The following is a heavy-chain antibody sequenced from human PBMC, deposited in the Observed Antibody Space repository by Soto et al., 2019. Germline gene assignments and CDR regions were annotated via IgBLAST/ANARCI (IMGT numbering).Heavy chain of an antibody. CDR2: ISHDGANK. D-gene: IGHD6-19*01. J-gene: IGHJ4*02. V-gene: IGHV3-30-3*01. Sequence: QVQLVESGGGVVQPGRSLRLSCAASGFTFSDYSMHWVRQTPGKGLEWVAVISHDGANKYYADSVKGRFTISRDDSKNTLYVQMNSLRGEDTAVYYCARDSGGCQPGEYWGQGTLVTVSS. CDR1: GFTFSDYS. CDR3: ARDSGGCQPGEY.